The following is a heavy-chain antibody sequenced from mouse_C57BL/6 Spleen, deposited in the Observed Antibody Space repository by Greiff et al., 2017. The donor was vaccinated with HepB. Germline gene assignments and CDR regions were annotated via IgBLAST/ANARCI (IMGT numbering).Heavy chain of an antibody. Sequence: VQLQQSGAELVKPGASVKISCKASGYAFSSYWMNWVKQRPGKGLEWIGQIYPGDGDTNYNGKFKGKATLTADKSSSTAYMQLSSLTSEDSAVYFCARRDYSNYYAMDYWGQGTSDTVSS. D-gene: IGHD2-5*01. CDR2: IYPGDGDT. V-gene: IGHV1-80*01. J-gene: IGHJ4*01. CDR3: ARRDYSNYYAMDY. CDR1: GYAFSSYW.